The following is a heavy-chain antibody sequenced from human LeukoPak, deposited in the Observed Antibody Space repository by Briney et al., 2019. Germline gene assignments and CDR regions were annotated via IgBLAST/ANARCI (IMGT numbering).Heavy chain of an antibody. D-gene: IGHD3-10*01. CDR1: GGSISSYY. J-gene: IGHJ3*02. CDR3: ARAQIWFGEFLGAFDI. CDR2: IYYSGST. Sequence: SETLSLTCTVSGGSISSYYWSWIRQPPGKGLEWVGYIYYSGSTNYNPSLKSRVTISVDTSKNQFSLKLSSVTAADTAVYYCARAQIWFGEFLGAFDIWGQGTMVTVSS. V-gene: IGHV4-59*01.